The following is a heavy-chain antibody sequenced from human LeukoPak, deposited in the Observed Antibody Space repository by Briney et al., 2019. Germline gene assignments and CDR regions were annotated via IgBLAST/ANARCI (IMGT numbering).Heavy chain of an antibody. CDR3: ARVFYGGNSDFAFDI. J-gene: IGHJ3*02. D-gene: IGHD4-23*01. Sequence: GVSLRLSCAASGFTFDDYGMSWVRQAPGKGLELVSGINWNGGSTGYADSVKGRFTISRDNAKNSLYLQMNSLRAEDTALYYCARVFYGGNSDFAFDIWGQGTMVTVSS. V-gene: IGHV3-20*04. CDR2: INWNGGST. CDR1: GFTFDDYG.